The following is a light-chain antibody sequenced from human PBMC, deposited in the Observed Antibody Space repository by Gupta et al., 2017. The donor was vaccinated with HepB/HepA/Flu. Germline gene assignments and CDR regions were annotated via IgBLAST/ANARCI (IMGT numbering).Light chain of an antibody. CDR1: QSISSY. CDR2: PAS. CDR3: QQSYSTPYT. J-gene: IGKJ2*01. V-gene: IGKV1-39*01. Sequence: DIQMTQSPSSLSASVGDRVTITCRASQSISSYLNWFQQKPGKAPKLLIYPASSLQSGVPSRLSGSGSGTDFTLTISSLQPEDFATYYCQQSYSTPYTFGQGTKLEIK.